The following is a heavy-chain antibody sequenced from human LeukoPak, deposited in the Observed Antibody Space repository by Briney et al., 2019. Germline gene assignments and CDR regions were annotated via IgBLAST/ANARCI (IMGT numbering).Heavy chain of an antibody. D-gene: IGHD6-13*01. J-gene: IGHJ5*02. CDR2: TYYSTKWYN. Sequence: SQTLSLTCAISGDSVSSNSAAWNWISQSPSRGLEWLGRTYYSTKWYNDYAVSVKSRITINPDTSKNQFSLQLNSVTPEDTAVYYCAREQISIAAAGINWFDPWGQGTLVTVSS. CDR1: GDSVSSNSAA. V-gene: IGHV6-1*01. CDR3: AREQISIAAAGINWFDP.